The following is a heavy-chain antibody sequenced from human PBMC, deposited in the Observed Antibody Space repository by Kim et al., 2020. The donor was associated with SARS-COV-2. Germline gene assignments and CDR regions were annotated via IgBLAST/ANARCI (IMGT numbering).Heavy chain of an antibody. CDR1: ELPFSYSE. Sequence: GESLRLSCAASELPFSYSEMNWVRQAPGKGLEWISYINGNARTIFYADSVRGRFTVSRDNAKNLLFLQMSGLRGEDTAVYYCARELAARGFDIWGQGTTV. CDR3: ARELAARGFDI. J-gene: IGHJ3*02. CDR2: INGNARTI. V-gene: IGHV3-48*03. D-gene: IGHD6-13*01.